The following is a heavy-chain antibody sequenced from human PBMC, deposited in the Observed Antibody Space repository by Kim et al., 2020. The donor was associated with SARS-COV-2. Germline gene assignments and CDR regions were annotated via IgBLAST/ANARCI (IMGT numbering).Heavy chain of an antibody. CDR3: ANRPGGLSYFDY. D-gene: IGHD6-25*01. Sequence: ADTVKGRFTISRNNSKNTFYLQMSSLRAEDTAIYYCANRPGGLSYFDYWGQGTLVTVSS. V-gene: IGHV3-23*01. J-gene: IGHJ4*02.